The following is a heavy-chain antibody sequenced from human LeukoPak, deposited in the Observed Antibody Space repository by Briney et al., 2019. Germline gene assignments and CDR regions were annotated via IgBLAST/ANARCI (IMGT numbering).Heavy chain of an antibody. V-gene: IGHV3-23*01. CDR2: ISASVGST. J-gene: IGHJ4*02. Sequence: PGGSLTLTCPGSVFTFSSYAISWVRQAPGKGLEWVSYISASVGSTYYADSVKGRFTISRDNSKSTLYLQMNSLRAEDTGVCYCAARYSSGWYGPNYWGQGTLVTVSS. CDR3: AARYSSGWYGPNY. CDR1: VFTFSSYA. D-gene: IGHD6-19*01.